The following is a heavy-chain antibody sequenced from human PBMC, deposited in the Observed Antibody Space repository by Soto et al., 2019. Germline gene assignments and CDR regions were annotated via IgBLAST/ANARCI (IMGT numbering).Heavy chain of an antibody. CDR1: GGSFIGFY. CDR2: INPSGST. CDR3: ARALAAVQD. J-gene: IGHJ4*02. V-gene: IGHV4-34*01. Sequence: KPSETLSLTCAVYGGSFIGFYWSWIRQPPGKGLEWIGEINPSGSTNYNPSPKSRVTISVDTSKNQFSLKLSSVTAADTAVYYCARALAAVQDWGQGTLVTVSS. D-gene: IGHD6-13*01.